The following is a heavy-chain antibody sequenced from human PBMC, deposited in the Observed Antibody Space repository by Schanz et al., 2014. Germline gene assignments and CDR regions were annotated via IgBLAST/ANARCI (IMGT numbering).Heavy chain of an antibody. J-gene: IGHJ4*02. CDR1: GFTFSDHY. CDR3: TTYCDGGCAIDN. D-gene: IGHD6-19*01. Sequence: EVHLVESGGGLVKPGGSLRLSCAASGFTFSDHYMDWVRQAPGKGLEWVGRIKSKTDGGTTDYAAPVKGRFTISRDDSKNTLFLQMNSLKTEDTAVYYCTTYCDGGCAIDNWGQGALVTVSS. CDR2: IKSKTDGGTT. V-gene: IGHV3-15*01.